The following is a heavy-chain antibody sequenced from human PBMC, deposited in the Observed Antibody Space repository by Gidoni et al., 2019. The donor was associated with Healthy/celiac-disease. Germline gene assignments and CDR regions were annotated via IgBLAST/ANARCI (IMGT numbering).Heavy chain of an antibody. V-gene: IGHV3-7*03. J-gene: IGHJ3*02. Sequence: EVQLVESGGGLVQPGGSLRLSCAASGFTFSSYWMSWVRQAPGKGLEWVANIKQDGSEKYYVDSVKGRFTISRDNAKNSLYLQMNSLRAEDTAVYYCARDQFRRYYDSSGHRRGDDAFDIWGQGTMVTVSS. D-gene: IGHD3-22*01. CDR3: ARDQFRRYYDSSGHRRGDDAFDI. CDR2: IKQDGSEK. CDR1: GFTFSSYW.